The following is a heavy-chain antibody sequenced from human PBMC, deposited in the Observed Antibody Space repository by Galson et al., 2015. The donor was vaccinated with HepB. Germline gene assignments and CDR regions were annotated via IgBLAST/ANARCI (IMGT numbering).Heavy chain of an antibody. Sequence: LRLSCAASGFPFSSYAMHWVRQAPGKGLEWVAVISYDGSNKYYADSVKGRFTISRDNSKNTLYLQMNSLRAEDTAVYYCAREAQSRAIDYWGQGTLVTVSS. J-gene: IGHJ4*02. CDR1: GFPFSSYA. D-gene: IGHD6-19*01. V-gene: IGHV3-30*04. CDR2: ISYDGSNK. CDR3: AREAQSRAIDY.